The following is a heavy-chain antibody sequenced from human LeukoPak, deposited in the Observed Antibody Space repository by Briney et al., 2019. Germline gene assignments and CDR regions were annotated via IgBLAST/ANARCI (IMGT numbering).Heavy chain of an antibody. J-gene: IGHJ4*02. Sequence: SETLSLTCTVSGGSISSGSYYWSWIRQPAGKGLEWIGRIYTSGSTNYNPSLKSRVTISVDTSKNQFSLKLSSVTAADTAVYYCAREGGWYSSSPFDYWGQGTLVTVSS. CDR2: IYTSGST. D-gene: IGHD6-6*01. CDR1: GGSISSGSYY. V-gene: IGHV4-61*02. CDR3: AREGGWYSSSPFDY.